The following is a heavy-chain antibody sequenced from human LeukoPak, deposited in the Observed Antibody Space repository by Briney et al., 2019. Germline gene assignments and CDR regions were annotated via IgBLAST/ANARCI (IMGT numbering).Heavy chain of an antibody. CDR2: ITSSSTI. CDR3: ARRFDS. CDR1: GVTLSSYA. J-gene: IGHJ4*02. Sequence: GGSLRLSCAASGVTLSSYAMNWVRQAPGKGLGWVSHITSSSTIYYADSVKGRFTISRDNAKNSLYLQMNSLRDEDTAVYYCARRFDSWGQGTLVTVSS. V-gene: IGHV3-48*02.